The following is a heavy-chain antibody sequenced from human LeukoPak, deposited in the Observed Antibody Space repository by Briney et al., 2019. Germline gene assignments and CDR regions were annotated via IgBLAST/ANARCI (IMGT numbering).Heavy chain of an antibody. V-gene: IGHV4-39*01. Sequence: SETLSLTCTVSGGSISSSRYYWGWIRQSPGKGLEWIGSIYYSGTTYYNPSLESRVTISDDTSKNRFSLMLTSLTAADTAVYYCARQSSDYYYYYIDVWGEGTTVIVSS. CDR1: GGSISSSRYY. CDR3: ARQSSDYYYYYIDV. CDR2: IYYSGTT. J-gene: IGHJ6*03.